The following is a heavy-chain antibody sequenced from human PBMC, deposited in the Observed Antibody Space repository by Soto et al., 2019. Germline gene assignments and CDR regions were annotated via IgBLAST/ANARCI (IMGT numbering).Heavy chain of an antibody. J-gene: IGHJ4*02. CDR2: INHDGSER. Sequence: LRLSCAASGLTLDTYWMSWVRQAPGKGLEWVANINHDGSERYYVDSVRGRFTISRDNAENSLFLQMNSLRAADTAVYYCARNLPAPPFDYCGQGALVNVSS. V-gene: IGHV3-7*05. CDR1: GLTLDTYW. D-gene: IGHD2-2*01. CDR3: ARNLPAPPFDY.